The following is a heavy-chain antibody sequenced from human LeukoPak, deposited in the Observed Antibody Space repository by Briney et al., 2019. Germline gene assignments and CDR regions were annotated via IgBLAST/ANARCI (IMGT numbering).Heavy chain of an antibody. CDR3: AKQLGYCSDGSCYFPY. D-gene: IGHD2-15*01. Sequence: GGSLRLSCAASGFTFSSDWMHWVRQAPGKGLVWVSRISSDGSSTSYADSVRGRFTISRDNAKNTLYLQMNSLRAEDTAVYYCAKQLGYCSDGSCYFPYWGQGTLVTVSS. V-gene: IGHV3-74*01. CDR1: GFTFSSDW. J-gene: IGHJ4*02. CDR2: ISSDGSST.